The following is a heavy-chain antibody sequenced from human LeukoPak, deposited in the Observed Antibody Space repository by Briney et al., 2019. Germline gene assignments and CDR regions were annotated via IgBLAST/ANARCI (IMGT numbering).Heavy chain of an antibody. CDR1: GFTVSSNY. V-gene: IGHV3-53*01. D-gene: IGHD3-10*01. J-gene: IGHJ6*03. Sequence: PGGSLRLSCAASGFTVSSNYMSWVRQAPGKGLEWVSVIYSGGSTYYADSVKGRFTISRDNSKNTLYLQMNSLRAEDTAVYYCASGSGSYRTPYYYMDVWVTGTTVTVSS. CDR2: IYSGGST. CDR3: ASGSGSYRTPYYYMDV.